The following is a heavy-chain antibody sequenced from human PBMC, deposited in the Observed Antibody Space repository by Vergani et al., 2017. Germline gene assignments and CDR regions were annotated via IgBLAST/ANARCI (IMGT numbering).Heavy chain of an antibody. CDR1: GYTLTELS. D-gene: IGHD1-26*01. Sequence: QVQLVQSGAEVKKPGASVKVSCKVSGYTLTELSMHWVRQAPGKGLEWMGGFDPEDGETIYAQKFQGRVTMTEDTAADTAYMELSSLRSEDTAVYYCATEGPFKVGARENWFDPWGQGTLVTVSS. CDR3: ATEGPFKVGARENWFDP. J-gene: IGHJ5*02. V-gene: IGHV1-24*01. CDR2: FDPEDGET.